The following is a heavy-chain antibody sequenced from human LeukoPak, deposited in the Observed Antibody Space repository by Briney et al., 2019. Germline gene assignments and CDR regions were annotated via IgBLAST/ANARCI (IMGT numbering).Heavy chain of an antibody. J-gene: IGHJ6*02. D-gene: IGHD6-19*01. V-gene: IGHV3-23*01. CDR1: GFTFSSHA. CDR2: ISGRGDNT. CDR3: ARGASSGWQDYDFYHGLDV. Sequence: PGGSLRLSCVASGFTFSSHAMTWVRQAPGKGLECVSGISGRGDNTYYADSVKGRFSVSRDNSKNTLYLKMNSLRAEDTALYYCARGASSGWQDYDFYHGLDVWGPGTTVTVSS.